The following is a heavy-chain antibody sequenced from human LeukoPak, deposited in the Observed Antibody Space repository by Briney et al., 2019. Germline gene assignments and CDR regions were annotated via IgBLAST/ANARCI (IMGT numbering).Heavy chain of an antibody. D-gene: IGHD1-26*01. J-gene: IGHJ4*02. V-gene: IGHV1-69*13. Sequence: GASVKVSCKASGYTFTSYGISWVRQAPGQGLEWMGGIIPIFGTANYAQKFQGRVTITADESTSTAYMELSSLRSEDTAVYYCARVSDSGSFHWGQGTLVTVSS. CDR3: ARVSDSGSFH. CDR2: IIPIFGTA. CDR1: GYTFTSYG.